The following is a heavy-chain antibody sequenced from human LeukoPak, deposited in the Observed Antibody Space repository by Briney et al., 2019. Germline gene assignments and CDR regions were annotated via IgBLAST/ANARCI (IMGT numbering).Heavy chain of an antibody. Sequence: GGSLRLSCAASGFTFSNYNMNWVRQAPGKGLEWVSSISSSGSYIYYADSVKGRFAISRDNAKNSLYLQMNSLRAEDTAVYYCASSSSWYGWFDPWGQGTLVTVPS. V-gene: IGHV3-21*01. CDR1: GFTFSNYN. J-gene: IGHJ5*02. D-gene: IGHD6-13*01. CDR2: ISSSGSYI. CDR3: ASSSSWYGWFDP.